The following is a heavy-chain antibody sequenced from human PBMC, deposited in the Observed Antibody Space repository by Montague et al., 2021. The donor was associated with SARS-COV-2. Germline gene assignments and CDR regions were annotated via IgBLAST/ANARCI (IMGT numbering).Heavy chain of an antibody. CDR1: GFTFSSYA. Sequence: SLRLSCAASGFTFSSYAMSWVRQAPGKGLEWVSVIYSGGSSTFYADSVKGRFTISRDKSMNTLYLQMNSLRAGDTAVYYCAKSSGSYGDYFDYWGQGTLVTVSS. V-gene: IGHV3-23*03. CDR3: AKSSGSYGDYFDY. CDR2: IYSGGSST. J-gene: IGHJ4*02. D-gene: IGHD1-26*01.